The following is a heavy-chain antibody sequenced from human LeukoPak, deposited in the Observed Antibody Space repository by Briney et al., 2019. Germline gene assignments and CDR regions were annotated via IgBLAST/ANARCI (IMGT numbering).Heavy chain of an antibody. CDR2: INHSGST. D-gene: IGHD3-3*01. CDR1: GDSFSDYY. Sequence: SETLSLTCAVYGDSFSDYYWRWLRQPPGKGLEGIGEINHSGSTNYNPSLKSRVTISVDTSKNQFSLKLSSVTAADTAVYYCARFRSGYYYYGMDVWGPGTTVTVSS. V-gene: IGHV4-34*01. CDR3: ARFRSGYYYYGMDV. J-gene: IGHJ6*02.